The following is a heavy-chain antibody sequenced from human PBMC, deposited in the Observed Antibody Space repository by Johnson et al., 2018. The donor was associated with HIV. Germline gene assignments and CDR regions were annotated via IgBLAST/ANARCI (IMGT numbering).Heavy chain of an antibody. CDR2: ITWHGGST. CDR3: ARGVRDSSGYPFAFDI. CDR1: GLKFDDYG. J-gene: IGHJ3*02. D-gene: IGHD3-22*01. V-gene: IGHV3-20*04. Sequence: VQLVESGGGVVRPGGSLRLSCAASGLKFDDYGMSWVRQAPGKGLEWVSGITWHGGSTGYADSVKGRFTISRDNANNSLYLQMNSLRAEDTALYYCARGVRDSSGYPFAFDIWGQGTMVSVSS.